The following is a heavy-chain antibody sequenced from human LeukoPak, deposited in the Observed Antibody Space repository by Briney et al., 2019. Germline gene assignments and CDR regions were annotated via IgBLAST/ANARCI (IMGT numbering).Heavy chain of an antibody. CDR3: GSGDYNYFDY. CDR1: GGSISSSNW. J-gene: IGHJ4*02. V-gene: IGHV4-4*02. CDR2: VYHSGST. Sequence: PSETLSLTCAVSGGSISSSNWWSWVRQPPGKGLEWIGEVYHSGSTNYNPSLKSRVTISIDKSKNQFSLNLSSVTAADTAVYYCGSGDYNYFDYWGQGTLVAVSS. D-gene: IGHD5-24*01.